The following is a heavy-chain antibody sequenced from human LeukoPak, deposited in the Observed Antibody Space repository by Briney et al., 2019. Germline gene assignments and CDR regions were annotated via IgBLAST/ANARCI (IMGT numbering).Heavy chain of an antibody. CDR2: IIPIFGTA. Sequence: ASVKVSCKASGGTFSSHVFTWVRQAPGQGLEWMGGIIPIFGTANYAQKFQGRVTITADESTSTAYMELSSLRSEDTAVYYCALHQGIFGVVSYEYYFDYWGQGTLVTVSS. CDR1: GGTFSSHV. J-gene: IGHJ4*02. V-gene: IGHV1-69*13. CDR3: ALHQGIFGVVSYEYYFDY. D-gene: IGHD3-3*01.